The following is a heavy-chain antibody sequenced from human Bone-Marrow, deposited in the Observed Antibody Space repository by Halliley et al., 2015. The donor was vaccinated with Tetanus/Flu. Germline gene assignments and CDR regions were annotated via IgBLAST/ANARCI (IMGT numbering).Heavy chain of an antibody. D-gene: IGHD6-6*01. Sequence: QLVQSGAEVKKPGASVKVSCKASGYTFTSYGISWVRQAPGQGLEWMGWISAHNGYTNYAQKLQGRVTMTTDTSTSTVYMDLRSLRSDDTGVYYCARDQYSSSCYGLGVWGQGTPVTISS. CDR2: ISAHNGYT. J-gene: IGHJ6*02. CDR1: GYTFTSYG. V-gene: IGHV1-18*04. CDR3: ARDQYSSSCYGLGV.